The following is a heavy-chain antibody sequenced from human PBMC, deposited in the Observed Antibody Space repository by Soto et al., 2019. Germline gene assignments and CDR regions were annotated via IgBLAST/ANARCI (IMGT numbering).Heavy chain of an antibody. CDR3: ARGPHSSGYYRPFDY. J-gene: IGHJ4*02. CDR2: IYYSGST. Sequence: SETLSLTCTVSGGSISSYYLSWIRQPPGKGLEWIGYIYYSGSTNYNPSLKSRVTISVDTSKNQFSLKLSSVTAADTAVYYCARGPHSSGYYRPFDYWGQGTLVTVSS. CDR1: GGSISSYY. D-gene: IGHD3-22*01. V-gene: IGHV4-59*08.